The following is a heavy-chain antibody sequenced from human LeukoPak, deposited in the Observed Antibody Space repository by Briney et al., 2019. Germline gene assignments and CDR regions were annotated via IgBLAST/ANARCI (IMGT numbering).Heavy chain of an antibody. CDR1: TFTFHRHW. CDR3: ARDGGWFLDY. Sequence: GGSLRLSCAASTFTFHRHWMIWVRQAPGKGLEWVANLNQDGSDRYYVDSVKGRFTISRDNAKNSLHLQMNSLRAEDTAVYYCARDGGWFLDYWGQATLVTVSS. V-gene: IGHV3-7*05. J-gene: IGHJ4*02. D-gene: IGHD6-19*01. CDR2: LNQDGSDR.